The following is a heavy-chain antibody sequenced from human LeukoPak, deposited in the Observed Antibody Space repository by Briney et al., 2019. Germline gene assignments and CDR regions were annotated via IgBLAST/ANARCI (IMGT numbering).Heavy chain of an antibody. CDR2: IYTSGST. CDR3: ARGRGYGLYYYYYGMDV. Sequence: SETLSLTCTVSGGSISSYYGSWIRQPAGKGLEWIGRIYTSGSTNYNPSLKSRVTMSVDTSKNQFSLKLSSVTAADTAVYYCARGRGYGLYYYYYGMDVWGQGTTVTVSS. J-gene: IGHJ6*02. D-gene: IGHD5-18*01. V-gene: IGHV4-4*07. CDR1: GGSISSYY.